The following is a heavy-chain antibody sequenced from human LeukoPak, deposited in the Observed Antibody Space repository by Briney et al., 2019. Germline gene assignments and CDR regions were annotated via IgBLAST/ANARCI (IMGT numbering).Heavy chain of an antibody. CDR3: ARSSLQTGMDV. V-gene: IGHV3-9*01. CDR1: GFTFDDYA. J-gene: IGHJ6*02. D-gene: IGHD6-13*01. CDR2: ISWNSGSI. Sequence: GGSLRLSCAASGFTFDDYAMHWVRQAPGKGLEWVSGISWNSGSIGYADSVKGRFTISRDNAKNSLYLQMNSLRAEDTALYYCARSSLQTGMDVWGQGTTVTVSS.